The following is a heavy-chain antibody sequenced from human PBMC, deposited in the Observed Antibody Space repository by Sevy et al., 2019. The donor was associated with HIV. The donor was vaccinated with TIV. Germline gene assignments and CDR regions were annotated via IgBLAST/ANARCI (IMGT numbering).Heavy chain of an antibody. V-gene: IGHV1-69*06. CDR1: GGTFSSYA. Sequence: ASVKVSCKASGGTFSSYAISWVRQAPGQGLEWMGGIIPIFGTANYAQKFQGRVTITEDKSTRTAYMGLSSLRSEDTAVYYCARGVGSTMVRGYYYYMDVWGKGTTVTVSS. CDR2: IIPIFGTA. D-gene: IGHD3-10*01. J-gene: IGHJ6*03. CDR3: ARGVGSTMVRGYYYYMDV.